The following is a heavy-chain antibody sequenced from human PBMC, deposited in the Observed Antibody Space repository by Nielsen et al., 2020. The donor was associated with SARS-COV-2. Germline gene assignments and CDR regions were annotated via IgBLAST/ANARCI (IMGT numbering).Heavy chain of an antibody. D-gene: IGHD5-12*01. J-gene: IGHJ5*02. CDR2: MSPNSGNI. CDR1: GYTFTSYD. CDR3: ARDPYGGSLGGP. V-gene: IGHV1-8*01. Sequence: ASVKVSCKASGYTFTSYDINWVRQAPGQGLEWMGWMSPNSGNIGYAQKFQGRVTMTRNTSISTAYMELSSLRSEDTAVYYCARDPYGGSLGGPWGQGTLVTVSS.